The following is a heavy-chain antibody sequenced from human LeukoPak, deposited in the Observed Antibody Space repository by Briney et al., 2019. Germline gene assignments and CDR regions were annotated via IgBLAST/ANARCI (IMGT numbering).Heavy chain of an antibody. J-gene: IGHJ4*02. CDR1: GYTFTGYY. CDR3: AKADCSSTSCWGYFDY. Sequence: ASVKVSCKASGYTFTGYYMHWVRQAPGQGLEWMGWINPNSGGTNYAQKFQGRVTMTRDTSISTAYMELSSLRSEDTAVYYCAKADCSSTSCWGYFDYWGQGTLVTVSS. V-gene: IGHV1-2*02. D-gene: IGHD2-2*01. CDR2: INPNSGGT.